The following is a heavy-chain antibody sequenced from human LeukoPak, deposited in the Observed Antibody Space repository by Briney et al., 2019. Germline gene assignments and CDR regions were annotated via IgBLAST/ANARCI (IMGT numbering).Heavy chain of an antibody. Sequence: PSETLSLTCTVSGGSISSYYWSWIRQPPGKGLEWIGYVCHTGSTNSNPSLKSRVTLSVDTSKNQFSLKLSSVTAADTAVYYCASPGIFAAGTDRGFDYWGQGTLVTVSS. CDR1: GGSISSYY. D-gene: IGHD6-13*01. V-gene: IGHV4-59*01. CDR2: VCHTGST. CDR3: ASPGIFAAGTDRGFDY. J-gene: IGHJ4*02.